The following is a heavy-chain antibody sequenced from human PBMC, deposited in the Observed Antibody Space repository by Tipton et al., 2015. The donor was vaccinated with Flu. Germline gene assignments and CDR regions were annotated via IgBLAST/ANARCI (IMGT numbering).Heavy chain of an antibody. Sequence: QLVQSGAEVKKPGASVKVSCKTSGYTLTSCHMYWVRQAPGQGLEWMGIINPSGGITSYAQKFQGRVTVTRDTSTSTVYMELSSLKSDDTAIYYCARVRPLQVARPSLAYWGQGTLVTVSS. CDR3: ARVRPLQVARPSLAY. CDR2: INPSGGIT. J-gene: IGHJ4*02. CDR1: GYTLTSCH. D-gene: IGHD2-15*01. V-gene: IGHV1-46*01.